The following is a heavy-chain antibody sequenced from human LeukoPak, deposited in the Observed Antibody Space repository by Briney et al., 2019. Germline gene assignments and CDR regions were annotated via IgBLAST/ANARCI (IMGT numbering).Heavy chain of an antibody. CDR1: GFTFSTYG. CDR3: AKDLESYYGSGVDY. Sequence: GGSLRLSCAASGFTFSTYGMHWVRQAPGKGLEWVTFIRYDGKNKYYVDSVKGRFTISRDNSKNTLYLQMNSLREEDTALYYCAKDLESYYGSGVDYWGQGTLVTVSS. CDR2: IRYDGKNK. D-gene: IGHD3-10*01. J-gene: IGHJ4*02. V-gene: IGHV3-30*02.